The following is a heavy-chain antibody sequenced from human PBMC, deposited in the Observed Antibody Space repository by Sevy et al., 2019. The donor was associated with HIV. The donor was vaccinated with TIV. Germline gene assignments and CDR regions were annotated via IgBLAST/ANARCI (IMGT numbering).Heavy chain of an antibody. Sequence: GGSLRLSCVASGFTFSSYAMSWVRQAPGKGLEWVSAIIDNSGSTYNSDSVKGRFTISRDNSKNTVYLQMHSLTAEDTAVYYCAKGGVLLFCGESGYFQHWGHGTLVTVSS. D-gene: IGHD3-10*01. CDR2: IIDNSGST. V-gene: IGHV3-23*01. CDR1: GFTFSSYA. CDR3: AKGGVLLFCGESGYFQH. J-gene: IGHJ1*01.